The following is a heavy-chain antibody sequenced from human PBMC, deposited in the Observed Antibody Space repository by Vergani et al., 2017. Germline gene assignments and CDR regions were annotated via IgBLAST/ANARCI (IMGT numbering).Heavy chain of an antibody. J-gene: IGHJ6*04. V-gene: IGHV4-30-2*01. CDR1: GGSISSGGYS. Sequence: QLQLQESGPGLVKPSETLSLTCAVSGGSISSGGYSWSWIRQPPGKGLEWIGYIYHSGSTYYNPSLKSRVTISVDRSKNQFSLKLSSVTAADTAVYYCAREGTTIFGVVWGKGTTVTVSS. CDR3: AREGTTIFGVV. CDR2: IYHSGST. D-gene: IGHD3-3*01.